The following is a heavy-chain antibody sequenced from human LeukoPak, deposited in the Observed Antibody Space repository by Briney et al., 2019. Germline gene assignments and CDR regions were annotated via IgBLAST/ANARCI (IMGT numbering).Heavy chain of an antibody. CDR3: AREWGGDFWSGYPNWFDP. J-gene: IGHJ5*02. D-gene: IGHD3-3*01. CDR1: GGSVSSGNYY. Sequence: PSETLSLTCTVSGGSVSSGNYYWSWIRQPPGKGLEWIGYIYYSGSTNYNPSLKSRVTISVDTSKNQFSLKLSSVTAADTAVYYCAREWGGDFWSGYPNWFDPWGQGTLVTVSS. V-gene: IGHV4-61*01. CDR2: IYYSGST.